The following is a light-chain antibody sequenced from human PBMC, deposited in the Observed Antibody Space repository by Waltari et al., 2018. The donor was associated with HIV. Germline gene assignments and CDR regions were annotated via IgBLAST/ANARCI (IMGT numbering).Light chain of an antibody. J-gene: IGKJ5*01. CDR3: QQTNSFPFT. Sequence: GDRVTLTCRATQGISTWLAWYQQKSGKAPRLLISGASNLEPGVPSRFSGSGSGTSLSLTITSLQAEDFAIYYCQQTNSFPFTFGQGTRLQMK. V-gene: IGKV1-12*01. CDR1: QGISTW. CDR2: GAS.